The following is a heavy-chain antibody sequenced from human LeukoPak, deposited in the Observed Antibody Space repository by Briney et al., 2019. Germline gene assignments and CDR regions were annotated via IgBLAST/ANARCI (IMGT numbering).Heavy chain of an antibody. D-gene: IGHD2-8*01. Sequence: GGSPRLSCAASGFTFSSYAMSWVRQAPGKGLEWVSAISGSGGSTYYADSVKGRFTISRDNSKNTLYLQMNSLRAEDTAVYCCAKVAFHPSHCTNGVCSPMTYYYYGMDVWGQGTTVTVSS. CDR3: AKVAFHPSHCTNGVCSPMTYYYYGMDV. J-gene: IGHJ6*02. V-gene: IGHV3-23*01. CDR2: ISGSGGST. CDR1: GFTFSSYA.